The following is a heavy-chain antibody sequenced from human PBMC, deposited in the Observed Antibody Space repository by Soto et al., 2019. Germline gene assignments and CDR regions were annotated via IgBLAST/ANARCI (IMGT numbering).Heavy chain of an antibody. D-gene: IGHD6-13*01. V-gene: IGHV4-39*01. Sequence: PSETLSLTCSVSGGSIGSDNYFWGWIRQPPGKGLEWIGSIKYSGSTFYPASLRGRVTISVDTSRGQFSLKVTSVTAADTAAYYCARHVSSWNKSWNYCYYYMDVWGKGTTVTSP. CDR2: IKYSGST. J-gene: IGHJ6*03. CDR1: GGSIGSDNYF. CDR3: ARHVSSWNKSWNYCYYYMDV.